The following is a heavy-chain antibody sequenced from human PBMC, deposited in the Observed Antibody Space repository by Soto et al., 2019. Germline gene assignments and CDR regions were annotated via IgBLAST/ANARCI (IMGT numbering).Heavy chain of an antibody. Sequence: QVQLVQSGGEVKKPGSSVRVSCRTSGGTFKNYGFSWVRQAPGQGLEWMGGIIPMYGIANYGQIFQGRLTITADESTNTAYMDLSSLKSEDTAVDYCAGEVGGTGFHLWGQGTQVTVSS. CDR1: GGTFKNYG. CDR2: IIPMYGIA. D-gene: IGHD1-26*01. CDR3: AGEVGGTGFHL. J-gene: IGHJ5*02. V-gene: IGHV1-69*12.